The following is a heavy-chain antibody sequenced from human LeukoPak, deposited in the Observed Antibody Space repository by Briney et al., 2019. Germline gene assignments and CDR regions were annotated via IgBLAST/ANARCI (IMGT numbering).Heavy chain of an antibody. Sequence: SETLSLTCTVSGGSISSSGYYWGWIRQPPGKGLEWIASIYYSGSTYYNPSLKSRVTISVDTSKNQHSLKLSSLTAADTAVYYCARHEYSGSYYGLSWFDPWGQGTLVTVSS. CDR1: GGSISSSGYY. J-gene: IGHJ5*02. V-gene: IGHV4-39*01. D-gene: IGHD1-26*01. CDR2: IYYSGST. CDR3: ARHEYSGSYYGLSWFDP.